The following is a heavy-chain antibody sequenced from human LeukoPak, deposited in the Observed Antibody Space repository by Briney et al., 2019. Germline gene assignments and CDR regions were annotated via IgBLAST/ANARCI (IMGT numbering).Heavy chain of an antibody. V-gene: IGHV4-59*08. Sequence: SETLSLTCTVSGGSISSYYWSWIRQPPGKGPEWIGYIYYSGSTNYNPSLKSRVTISVDTSKSQFSLKLSSVTAADTAVYYCARLADSGDVYNWFDPWGQGTLVTVSS. J-gene: IGHJ5*02. CDR3: ARLADSGDVYNWFDP. D-gene: IGHD4-17*01. CDR1: GGSISSYY. CDR2: IYYSGST.